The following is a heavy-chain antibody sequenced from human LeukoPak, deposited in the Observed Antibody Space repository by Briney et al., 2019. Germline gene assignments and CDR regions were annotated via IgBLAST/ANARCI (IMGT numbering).Heavy chain of an antibody. V-gene: IGHV3-23*01. Sequence: GGSLRLSCAASRFTFSSYWMSWVRQAPGKGLEWVSAMSSSGASTYYADSVKGRFTISRDNSKNTLFLQMNSLRAKDTAVYYCAKAREWLPINWFDPWGQGTLVTVSS. CDR3: AKAREWLPINWFDP. D-gene: IGHD5-18*01. J-gene: IGHJ5*02. CDR1: RFTFSSYW. CDR2: MSSSGAST.